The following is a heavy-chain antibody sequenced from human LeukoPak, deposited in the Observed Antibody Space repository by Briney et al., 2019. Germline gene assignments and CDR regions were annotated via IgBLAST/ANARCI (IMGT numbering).Heavy chain of an antibody. CDR1: GGAISSGSYY. CDR3: AREAGTMVRGVRRGYYFDY. D-gene: IGHD3-10*01. J-gene: IGHJ4*02. V-gene: IGHV4-61*02. Sequence: SETLSLTCTVSGGAISSGSYYWSWIRQSAGKGLEWIGRIYTSGTTNSNPSLKSRVTISVDTSKNQFSLKLTSVTAADTAVYYCAREAGTMVRGVRRGYYFDYWGQGTLVTVSS. CDR2: IYTSGTT.